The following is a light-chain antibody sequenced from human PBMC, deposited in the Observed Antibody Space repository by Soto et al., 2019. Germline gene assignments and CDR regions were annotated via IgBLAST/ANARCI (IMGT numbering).Light chain of an antibody. CDR2: GNS. CDR3: QSYDSSLSGSV. V-gene: IGLV1-40*01. CDR1: NSNIGAGYD. Sequence: QSVVTRPPSVSGTPGQRVTMSCTGSNSNIGAGYDVHWYQQLPGTAPKLLIYGNSNRPSGVPDRFSGSKSVTSASLAITGLQAEDEADYYCQSYDSSLSGSVLGTGTKVTVL. J-gene: IGLJ1*01.